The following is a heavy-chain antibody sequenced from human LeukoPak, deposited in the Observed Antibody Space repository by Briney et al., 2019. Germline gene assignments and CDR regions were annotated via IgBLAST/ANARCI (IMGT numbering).Heavy chain of an antibody. CDR2: IKQDGSEK. V-gene: IGHV3-7*01. CDR3: ARVGVLEWPRYYYYMDV. CDR1: GFTFSSYW. D-gene: IGHD3-3*01. J-gene: IGHJ6*03. Sequence: GGSLRLSCAASGFTFSSYWMSWVRQAPGKGLEWVANIKQDGSEKYYVDSVKGRFTISRDNAKNSLYLQMNSLRAEDTAVYYCARVGVLEWPRYYYYMDVWGKGTTVTVSS.